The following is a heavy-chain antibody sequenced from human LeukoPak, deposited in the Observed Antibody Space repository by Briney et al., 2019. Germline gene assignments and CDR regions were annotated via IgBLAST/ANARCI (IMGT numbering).Heavy chain of an antibody. J-gene: IGHJ4*02. CDR1: GFTFSSYA. V-gene: IGHV3-64*01. D-gene: IGHD6-19*01. CDR2: ISSNGGST. Sequence: PGGSLRLSCAASGFTFSSYAMHWVRQAPGKGLEYASAISSNGGSTYYAHSVKGRFTISRDDSKNTLYLQMGSLRAEDMAVYYCARSGYSSGWFDYWGQGTLVTVSS. CDR3: ARSGYSSGWFDY.